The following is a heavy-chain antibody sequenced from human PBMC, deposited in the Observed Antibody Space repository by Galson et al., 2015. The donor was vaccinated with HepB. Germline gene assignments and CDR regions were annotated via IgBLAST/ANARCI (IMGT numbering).Heavy chain of an antibody. CDR2: IYSGGNA. CDR1: GFTVSHNY. Sequence: SLRLSCAASGFTVSHNYMSWVRQAPGKGLEWVSVIYSGGNAYHADSVKGRFSLSRDNSKNTLYLQMNSLRAEDTATYYCARGGYDYVWYFDLWGRGTLVTVSS. D-gene: IGHD5-12*01. V-gene: IGHV3-53*01. CDR3: ARGGYDYVWYFDL. J-gene: IGHJ2*01.